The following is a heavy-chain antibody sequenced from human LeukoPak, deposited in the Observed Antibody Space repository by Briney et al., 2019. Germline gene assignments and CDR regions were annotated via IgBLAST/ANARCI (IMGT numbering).Heavy chain of an antibody. CDR2: GNTTWNY. Sequence: AETLSLSRAASGVSISNHIYYWDWVRQTPGKGLEWISTGNTTWNYYYNPSLRRLVTISVVTSDNRFSLHLSSVNAADTAIYYCARLRALYGHRGAFDIWGQGTLVTVSS. V-gene: IGHV4-39*01. CDR1: GVSISNHIYY. CDR3: ARLRALYGHRGAFDI. J-gene: IGHJ3*02. D-gene: IGHD2-8*01.